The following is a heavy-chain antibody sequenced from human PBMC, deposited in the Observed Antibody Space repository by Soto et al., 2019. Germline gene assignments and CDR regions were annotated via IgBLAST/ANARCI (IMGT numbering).Heavy chain of an antibody. D-gene: IGHD1-26*01. CDR1: GFTFSSYW. J-gene: IGHJ4*02. V-gene: IGHV3-74*01. Sequence: EVQLVESGGGLVQPGGSLRLSCAASGFTFSSYWMNWVRQAPGKGLVWVSGVSSDGSSTNYADSVEGRFTISRDNAKNTLYLPMDSLRAEDTAVYYCTTNRMVGAVDYWGQGNLVTVSS. CDR3: TTNRMVGAVDY. CDR2: VSSDGSST.